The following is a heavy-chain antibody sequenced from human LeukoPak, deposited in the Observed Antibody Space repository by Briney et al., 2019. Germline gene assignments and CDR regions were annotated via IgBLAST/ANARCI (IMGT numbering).Heavy chain of an antibody. J-gene: IGHJ4*02. CDR1: GFTFSSYS. CDR2: ISSSSTI. Sequence: PGGSLRLSCAASGFTFSSYSMNWVRQAPGKGLEWVSYISSSSTIYYADSVKGRFTISRDNAKNSLYLQMNSLRAEDTAVYYCARWGDDKVCDLWGQGTLVTVSS. V-gene: IGHV3-48*01. D-gene: IGHD3-16*01. CDR3: ARWGDDKVCDL.